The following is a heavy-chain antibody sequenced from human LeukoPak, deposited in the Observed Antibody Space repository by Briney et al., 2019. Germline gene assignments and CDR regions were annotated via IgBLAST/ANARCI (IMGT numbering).Heavy chain of an antibody. V-gene: IGHV4-59*01. Sequence: SETLSLTCTVSGGSISSYYWSWIRKPPGKGLEWIGYIYYSGSTNYNPSLKSRVTISVDTSKNQFSLKLSSVTAADTAVYYCARSRGWLRAFDYWGQGTLVTVSS. CDR3: ARSRGWLRAFDY. CDR2: IYYSGST. CDR1: GGSISSYY. J-gene: IGHJ4*02. D-gene: IGHD5-12*01.